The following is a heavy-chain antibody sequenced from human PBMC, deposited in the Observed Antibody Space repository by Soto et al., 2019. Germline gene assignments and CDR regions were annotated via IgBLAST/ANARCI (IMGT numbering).Heavy chain of an antibody. D-gene: IGHD6-6*01. J-gene: IGHJ4*02. V-gene: IGHV4-39*01. CDR2: IYYSGST. Sequence: QLQLQESGPGLVKPSETLSLTCTVSGGSISSSSYYWGWIRQPPGKGLEWIGSIYYSGSTYYNPSLKSRVTISVDTSKNQFSLKLSSVTAADTAVYYCARSGYSSSADYWGQGTLVTVSS. CDR3: ARSGYSSSADY. CDR1: GGSISSSSYY.